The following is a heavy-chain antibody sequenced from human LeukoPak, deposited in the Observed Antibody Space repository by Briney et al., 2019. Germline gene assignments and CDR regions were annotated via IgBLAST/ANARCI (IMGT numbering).Heavy chain of an antibody. CDR2: ISSSSSTI. Sequence: PGGSLRLSCAASGFTFSSYSMNWVRQAPGKGLERVSYISSSSSTIYYADSVKGRFTISRDNAKNSLYLQMNSLRAEDMALYYCAKEGSSQSFDYWGQGTLVTVSS. V-gene: IGHV3-48*01. CDR1: GFTFSSYS. J-gene: IGHJ4*02. CDR3: AKEGSSQSFDY. D-gene: IGHD6-19*01.